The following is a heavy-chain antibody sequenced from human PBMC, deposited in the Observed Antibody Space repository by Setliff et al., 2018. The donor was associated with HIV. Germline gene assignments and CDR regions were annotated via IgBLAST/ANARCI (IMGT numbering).Heavy chain of an antibody. V-gene: IGHV4-39*01. Sequence: SETLSLTCTVSGGSISSSSYYWGWIRQPPGKGLELIGNIYYTGNTNDNPSLKSRVTISVDTSKNQFSLKLRSVTVADTAVYFCARGIDWGHFYYYYMDVWGKGTTVTVSS. CDR2: IYYTGNT. D-gene: IGHD7-27*01. CDR1: GGSISSSSYY. J-gene: IGHJ6*03. CDR3: ARGIDWGHFYYYYMDV.